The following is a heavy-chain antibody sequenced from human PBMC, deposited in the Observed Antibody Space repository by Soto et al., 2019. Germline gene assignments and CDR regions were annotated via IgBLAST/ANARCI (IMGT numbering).Heavy chain of an antibody. Sequence: YWTWIRKPPGQGPEWIGCIYYRGTTNYNASFNSRVTISVDTSKNQFSLKLTSVTTADTAVYYCVRGGGSPYHDHEFDYWGQGILVTVSS. CDR1: Y. D-gene: IGHD2-2*01. V-gene: IGHV4-59*01. J-gene: IGHJ4*02. CDR3: VRGGGSPYHDHEFDY. CDR2: IYYRGTT.